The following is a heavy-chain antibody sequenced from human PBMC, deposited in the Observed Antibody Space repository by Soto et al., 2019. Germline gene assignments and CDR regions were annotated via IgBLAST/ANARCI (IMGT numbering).Heavy chain of an antibody. Sequence: EVQLVESGGGLIQPGGSLRLSCVVSGFTVSSNYMSWVRQAPGKGLEWVSVIYSGGNTYYADSVKGRFTISRDNSKNTVYLQMNSLRDEDTVVYYCARARGYCSGGTCRRGYFDYWGQGTLVTVSS. J-gene: IGHJ4*02. CDR2: IYSGGNT. V-gene: IGHV3-53*01. CDR3: ARARGYCSGGTCRRGYFDY. CDR1: GFTVSSNY. D-gene: IGHD2-15*01.